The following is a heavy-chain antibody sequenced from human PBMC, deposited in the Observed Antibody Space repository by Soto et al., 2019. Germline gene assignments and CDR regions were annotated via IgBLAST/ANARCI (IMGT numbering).Heavy chain of an antibody. J-gene: IGHJ5*02. CDR1: GGSISSYY. V-gene: IGHV4-59*01. CDR2: IYYSGST. Sequence: QVQLQESGPGLVKPSETLSLTCTVSGGSISSYYWSWIQQPPGKGLGWVGYIYYSGSTNDDPSLNSRVPMSVVTATKQFSLELSSVTVADTAVYSCAGDHLPAALLGWFDPWGQGTLITVSS. CDR3: AGDHLPAALLGWFDP. D-gene: IGHD2-2*01.